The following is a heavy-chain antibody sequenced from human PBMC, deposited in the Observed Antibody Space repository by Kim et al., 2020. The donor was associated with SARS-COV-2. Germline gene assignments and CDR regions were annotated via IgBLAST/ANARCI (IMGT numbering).Heavy chain of an antibody. D-gene: IGHD3-10*01. J-gene: IGHJ5*02. CDR1: GGSISSSSYY. V-gene: IGHV4-39*01. CDR2: IYYSGST. CDR3: ARITHPDMVRGVLLGLDWFDP. Sequence: SETLSLTCTVSGGSISSSSYYWGWIRQPPGKGLEWIGSIYYSGSTYYNPSLKSRVTISVDTSKNQFSLKLSSVTAADTAVYYCARITHPDMVRGVLLGLDWFDPWGQGTLVTVSS.